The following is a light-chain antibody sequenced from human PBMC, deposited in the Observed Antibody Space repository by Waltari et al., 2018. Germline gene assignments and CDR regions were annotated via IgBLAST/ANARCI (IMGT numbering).Light chain of an antibody. J-gene: IGLJ2*01. CDR3: GAWDDTLRFV. CDR1: SSNIGPNY. V-gene: IGLV1-47*01. Sequence: QSVLTQPPSASGTPGPRVTISCSGGSSNIGPNYVYWYQPHPGMAPKPLVYRNTQRPSGVPDRFSSSKFGTSASLAIGGLRSEDEADYYCGAWDDTLRFVFGGGTRLTVL. CDR2: RNT.